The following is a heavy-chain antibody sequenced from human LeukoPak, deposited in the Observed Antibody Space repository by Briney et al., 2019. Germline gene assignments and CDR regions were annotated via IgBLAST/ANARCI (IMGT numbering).Heavy chain of an antibody. CDR2: IDPSSGGT. Sequence: ASVKVSCKASGYTFTGHYVHWVRQAPGQGLEWMGWIDPSSGGTNSAQKFQGRVTMARDTSITTVYMELSSLISDDTAIYFCARDRIAPAGSIIDYWGQGTLVTVSS. CDR1: GYTFTGHY. CDR3: ARDRIAPAGSIIDY. J-gene: IGHJ4*02. V-gene: IGHV1-2*02. D-gene: IGHD6-13*01.